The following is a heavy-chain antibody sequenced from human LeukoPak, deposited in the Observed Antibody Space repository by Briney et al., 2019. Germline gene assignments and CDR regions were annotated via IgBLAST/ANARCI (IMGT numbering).Heavy chain of an antibody. J-gene: IGHJ4*02. CDR2: INNDGSST. CDR3: ARERAATGFDY. CDR1: GFTFSSHW. Sequence: AGSLRLSCAASGFTFSSHWMHWVRQAPGKGLVWVSRINNDGSSTSYADFVKGRFTISRDNAKNTLYLQMNSLRAEDTAVYYCARERAATGFDYWGQGTLVTVSS. V-gene: IGHV3-74*01. D-gene: IGHD6-25*01.